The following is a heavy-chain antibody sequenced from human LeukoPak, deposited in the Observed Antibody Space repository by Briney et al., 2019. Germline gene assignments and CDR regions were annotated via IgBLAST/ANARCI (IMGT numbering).Heavy chain of an antibody. Sequence: GGSLRLSCAASGFAFSSYAMSWVRQAPGKGLEWVSAISGSGGSTYYADSVKGRFTISRDNSKNTLYLQMNSLRAEDTAVYYCAKWRYSSGWYRKVYFDYWGQGTLVTVSS. V-gene: IGHV3-23*01. CDR3: AKWRYSSGWYRKVYFDY. J-gene: IGHJ4*02. D-gene: IGHD6-13*01. CDR1: GFAFSSYA. CDR2: ISGSGGST.